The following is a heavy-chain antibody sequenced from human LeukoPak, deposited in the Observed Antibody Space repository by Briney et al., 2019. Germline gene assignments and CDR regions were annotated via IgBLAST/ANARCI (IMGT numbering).Heavy chain of an antibody. Sequence: ASVKVSCKASGYTFTGYYMHWVRQAPGQGLEWMGWINPNSGGTNYAQKFQGWVTMTRDTSISTAYTELSRLRSDDTAVYYCARAYCSGGSCSLFDYWGQGTLVTVSS. CDR3: ARAYCSGGSCSLFDY. V-gene: IGHV1-2*04. J-gene: IGHJ4*02. CDR1: GYTFTGYY. CDR2: INPNSGGT. D-gene: IGHD2-15*01.